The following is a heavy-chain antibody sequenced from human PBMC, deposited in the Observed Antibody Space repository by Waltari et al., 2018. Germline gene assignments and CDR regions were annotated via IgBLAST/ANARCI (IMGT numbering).Heavy chain of an antibody. D-gene: IGHD1-26*01. J-gene: IGHJ4*02. CDR3: ARYETGWELPDY. Sequence: QVQLVQSGAEVKKPGSSVKVSCKASGGTFSSYAISWVRQAPGQGLEWMGRINPNSGGTNYAQKFQGRVTMTRDTSISTAYMELSRLRSDDTAVYYCARYETGWELPDYWGQGTLVTVSS. CDR2: INPNSGGT. V-gene: IGHV1-2*06. CDR1: GGTFSSYA.